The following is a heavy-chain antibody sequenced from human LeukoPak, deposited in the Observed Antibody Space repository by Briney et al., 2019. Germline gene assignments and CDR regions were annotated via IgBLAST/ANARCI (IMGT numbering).Heavy chain of an antibody. CDR2: ISGSGGGT. CDR1: GFTFSSYA. D-gene: IGHD5-18*01. V-gene: IGHV3-23*01. Sequence: GGSLRLSCAASGFTFSSYAMSWVRQAPGKGLEWVSAISGSGGGTYYADSVKGRFTISRDNSKNTLYLQMNSLRAEDTAVYYCANRARYSYALDYWGQGTLVTVSS. J-gene: IGHJ4*02. CDR3: ANRARYSYALDY.